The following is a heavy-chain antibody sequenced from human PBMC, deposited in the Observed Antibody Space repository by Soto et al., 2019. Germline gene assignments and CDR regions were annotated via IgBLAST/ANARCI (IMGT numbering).Heavy chain of an antibody. CDR2: IYYSGST. CDR3: ARAAITMVRGVMNNYYYYYMDV. D-gene: IGHD3-10*01. CDR1: GVSISSYY. V-gene: IGHV4-59*08. Sequence: ASETLSHTCTVSGVSISSYYWSWIRQHPGKGLGWIGYIYYSGSTNYNPSLKSRVTISVDTSKNQFSLKLSSVTAADTAVYYCARAAITMVRGVMNNYYYYYMDVWGKGTTVTVSS. J-gene: IGHJ6*03.